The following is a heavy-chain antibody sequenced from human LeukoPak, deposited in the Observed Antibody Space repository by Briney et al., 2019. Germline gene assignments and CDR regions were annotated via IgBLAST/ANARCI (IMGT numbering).Heavy chain of an antibody. D-gene: IGHD3-22*01. CDR2: LYPGDSDT. V-gene: IGHV5-51*01. J-gene: IGHJ4*02. CDR3: ARHDYDSNGYYVH. CDR1: GYHFTKYC. Sequence: GESLKISCKTSGYHFTKYCIGWVRQMPGKGLEYMGILYPGDSDTRNSPSFQGQVTISANKSLSTTYLQSRNLNTSDTAMYYCARHDYDSNGYYVHWGQGTLVTVSS.